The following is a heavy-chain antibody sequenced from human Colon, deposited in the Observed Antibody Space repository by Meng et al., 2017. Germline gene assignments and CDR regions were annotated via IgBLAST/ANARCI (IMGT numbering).Heavy chain of an antibody. CDR3: SSLLTLDY. CDR2: INHNGAT. Sequence: QVPLQQWGPGLLKPSETLTLTCAINAGPFSGYYWSWIRQAAGKGLEWIGEINHNGATHYSPSLKSRVSMSFDTSKKQSSLHLSSVTAADTAVYYCSSLLTLDYWGPGTLVTVSS. D-gene: IGHD2-15*01. V-gene: IGHV4-34*02. CDR1: AGPFSGYY. J-gene: IGHJ4*02.